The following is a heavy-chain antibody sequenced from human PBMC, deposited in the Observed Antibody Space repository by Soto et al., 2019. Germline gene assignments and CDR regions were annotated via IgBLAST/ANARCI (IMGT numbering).Heavy chain of an antibody. Sequence: QVQLVQSGAEVKKPGASVKVSCKASGYTFTSYAMHWVRQAPGQRLEWMGWINAGNGNTKYSQKFQGRVTITRDTSASTAYMELCSLRSEDTAVYYCAREAAAGTGDAFDIWGQGTMVTVSS. V-gene: IGHV1-3*01. CDR3: AREAAAGTGDAFDI. D-gene: IGHD6-13*01. CDR1: GYTFTSYA. CDR2: INAGNGNT. J-gene: IGHJ3*02.